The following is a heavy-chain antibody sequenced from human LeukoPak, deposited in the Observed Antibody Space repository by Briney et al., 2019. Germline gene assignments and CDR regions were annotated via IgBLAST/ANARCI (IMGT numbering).Heavy chain of an antibody. V-gene: IGHV3-23*01. J-gene: IGHJ6*03. CDR2: ISNSGDNT. CDR3: AKGWGVGYYYYMDV. CDR1: GFTFRNYA. Sequence: GGSLRLSCAASGFTFRNYAMTWVRQAPGKGLECVSGISNSGDNTYYGDSVKGRFTISRDNSKNTPYLQMNSLRVEDTAVYYCAKGWGVGYYYYMDVWGKGTTVTVSS. D-gene: IGHD3-10*01.